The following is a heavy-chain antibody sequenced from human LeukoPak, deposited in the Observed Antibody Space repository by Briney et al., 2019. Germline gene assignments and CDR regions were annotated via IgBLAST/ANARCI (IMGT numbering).Heavy chain of an antibody. CDR3: ARDRGNYDILTGYYTVRWFDP. CDR1: GGSVSSGSYY. J-gene: IGHJ5*02. CDR2: IYYSGST. D-gene: IGHD3-9*01. V-gene: IGHV4-61*01. Sequence: SETLSLTCTVSGGSVSSGSYYWSWIRQPPGKGLEWIGYIYYSGSTNYNPSLKSRVTISVDTSKNQFSLKLSSVTAADTAVYYCARDRGNYDILTGYYTVRWFDPWGQGTLVTVSS.